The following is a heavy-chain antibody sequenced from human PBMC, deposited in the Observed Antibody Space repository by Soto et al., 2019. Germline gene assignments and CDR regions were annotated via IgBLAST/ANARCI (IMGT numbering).Heavy chain of an antibody. J-gene: IGHJ6*02. Sequence: SETLSLTCNVSGGSISSGDYYWTWIRQSPGKGLEWIGYIYYTGSTFYSPSLKSRVTISLDTYEKQFSLDMNSVTAADTAVYFCARVSGHNTGYYSVYFMDVWGQGTTVT. CDR1: GGSISSGDYY. D-gene: IGHD5-18*01. CDR3: ARVSGHNTGYYSVYFMDV. V-gene: IGHV4-30-4*01. CDR2: IYYTGST.